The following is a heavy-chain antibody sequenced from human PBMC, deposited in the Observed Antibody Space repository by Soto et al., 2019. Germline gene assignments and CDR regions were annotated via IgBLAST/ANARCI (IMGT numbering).Heavy chain of an antibody. CDR1: GYTFTSYG. V-gene: IGHV1-18*01. CDR3: ARDPAGYCSGGSCYGAFDI. Sequence: QVQLVQSGAEVKKPGASVKVSCKASGYTFTSYGIGWVRQAPGQGLEWMGWISAYNGNTNYAQKLQGRVTMTTDTSTSTAYMELRSLRSDDTAVYYCARDPAGYCSGGSCYGAFDIWGQGTMVTVSS. J-gene: IGHJ3*02. CDR2: ISAYNGNT. D-gene: IGHD2-15*01.